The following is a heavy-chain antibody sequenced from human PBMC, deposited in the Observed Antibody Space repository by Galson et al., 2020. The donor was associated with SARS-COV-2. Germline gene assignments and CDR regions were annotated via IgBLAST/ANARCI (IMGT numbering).Heavy chain of an antibody. CDR1: GFTFGDYA. Sequence: GGSLRLSCTASGFTFGDYAMSWVRQAPGKGLEWVGFIRSKAYGGTTEYAASVKGRFTISRDDSKSIAYLQMNSLKTEDTAVYYCTRASGGYYYYYYGMDVWGQGTTVTVSS. V-gene: IGHV3-49*04. D-gene: IGHD3-10*01. CDR2: IRSKAYGGTT. CDR3: TRASGGYYYYYYGMDV. J-gene: IGHJ6*02.